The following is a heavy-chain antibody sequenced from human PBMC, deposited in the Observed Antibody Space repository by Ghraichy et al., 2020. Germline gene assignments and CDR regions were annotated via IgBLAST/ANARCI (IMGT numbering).Heavy chain of an antibody. Sequence: SVKVSCKASGGTFSSYAISWVRQAPGKGLEWMGRIIPILGIANYAQKFQGRVTITADNSTSTAYMELSSLRSEDTAVYYCASAMYYYDSSGYLFDPWGQGTLVTVSS. V-gene: IGHV1-69*04. D-gene: IGHD3-22*01. CDR2: IIPILGIA. CDR3: ASAMYYYDSSGYLFDP. J-gene: IGHJ5*02. CDR1: GGTFSSYA.